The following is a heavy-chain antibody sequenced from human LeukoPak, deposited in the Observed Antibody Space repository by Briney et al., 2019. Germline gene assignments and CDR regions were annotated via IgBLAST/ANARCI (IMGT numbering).Heavy chain of an antibody. CDR3: ARGVVAATGYDY. CDR1: GGSISSYY. J-gene: IGHJ4*02. D-gene: IGHD2-15*01. Sequence: SETLSLTCTVSGGSISSYYWSWIRQPPGKGLEWIGYIYYGGSTKYNPSLKSRVTISVDTLKNQFSLKMSSVTAADTATYYCARGVVAATGYDYWGQGTLVTVSS. V-gene: IGHV4-59*01. CDR2: IYYGGST.